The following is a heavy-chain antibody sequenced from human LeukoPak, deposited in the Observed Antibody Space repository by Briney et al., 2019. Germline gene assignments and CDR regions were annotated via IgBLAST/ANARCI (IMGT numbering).Heavy chain of an antibody. CDR2: TRNKANSYTT. Sequence: PGGSLRLSCAASGFTFSDHYMDWVRQAPGKGLEWVGRTRNKANSYTTEYAASVKGRFTISRDDSKNSLYLQMNSLKTEDTAVYYCARDSEYSSMDVWGKGTTVTVSS. CDR3: ARDSEYSSMDV. V-gene: IGHV3-72*01. D-gene: IGHD5-18*01. CDR1: GFTFSDHY. J-gene: IGHJ6*04.